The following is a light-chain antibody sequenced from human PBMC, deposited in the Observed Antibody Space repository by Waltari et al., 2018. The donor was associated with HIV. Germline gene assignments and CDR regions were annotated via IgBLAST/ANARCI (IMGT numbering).Light chain of an antibody. Sequence: QSLLTQPPSASGTPGQRVTISCSGGSSTPGRIYVNWYQQLPGMAPKLLTVRIDQRPSGVPDRFSGSKSGTSASLAISGLRSEDEADYFCASWDDSVRGPVLFGGGTRVTVL. J-gene: IGLJ2*01. V-gene: IGLV1-47*01. CDR2: RID. CDR3: ASWDDSVRGPVL. CDR1: SSTPGRIY.